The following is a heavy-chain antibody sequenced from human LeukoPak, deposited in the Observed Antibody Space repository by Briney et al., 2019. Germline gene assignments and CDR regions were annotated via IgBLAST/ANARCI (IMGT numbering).Heavy chain of an antibody. Sequence: SETLSLTCTVSSGSISGYYWSWIRQPPGKGLEWIGYMYYSGSTNYNPSLKSRVTISVDMSKNQVSLKLSSVTAADTAVYYCARDRVGQQLVGRKYYYYYMDVWGKGTTVTISS. CDR2: MYYSGST. V-gene: IGHV4-59*01. CDR3: ARDRVGQQLVGRKYYYYYMDV. CDR1: SGSISGYY. J-gene: IGHJ6*03. D-gene: IGHD6-13*01.